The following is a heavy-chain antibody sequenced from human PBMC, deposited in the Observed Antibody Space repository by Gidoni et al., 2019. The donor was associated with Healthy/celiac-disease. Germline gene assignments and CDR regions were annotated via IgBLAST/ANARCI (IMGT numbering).Heavy chain of an antibody. D-gene: IGHD3-10*01. J-gene: IGHJ4*02. CDR2: ISSSSSYI. CDR3: ARGVRSRVYYYGSGPDY. CDR1: GVTFSSNS. Sequence: EVQLVESGGGVVKPGGSMRRSCAASGVTFSSNSMKWVRQAPGKGMEWVSSISSSSSYIYYADSVKGRFTISRDNAKNSLYLQMNSLRAEDTAVYYCARGVRSRVYYYGSGPDYWGQGTLVTVSS. V-gene: IGHV3-21*01.